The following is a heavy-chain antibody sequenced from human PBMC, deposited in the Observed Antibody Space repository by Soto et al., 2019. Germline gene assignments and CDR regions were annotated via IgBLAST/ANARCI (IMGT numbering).Heavy chain of an antibody. J-gene: IGHJ6*03. CDR2: ISSSSSYI. CDR1: GFTFSSYS. Sequence: GGSLRLSCAASGFTFSSYSMNWVRQAPGKGLEWVSSISSSSSYIYYADSVKGRFTISRDNAKNSLYLQMNSLRAEDTAVYYCASWGDIVVVPAAILYMDVWGKGTTVTVSS. V-gene: IGHV3-21*01. CDR3: ASWGDIVVVPAAILYMDV. D-gene: IGHD2-2*02.